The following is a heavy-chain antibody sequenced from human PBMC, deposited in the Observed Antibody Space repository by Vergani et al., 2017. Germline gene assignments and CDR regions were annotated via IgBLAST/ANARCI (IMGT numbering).Heavy chain of an antibody. V-gene: IGHV3-23*01. Sequence: EVQLLESGGGLVQPGGSLRLSCAASGFTFSSYAMSWVRQAPGKGLEWVSAISGSGGSTYYADSVKGRFTISRDNSKNTLYLQMNSLRAEETAVYYCAKTVYDSSGYYGDYWGQGTLVTVSS. CDR2: ISGSGGST. J-gene: IGHJ4*02. CDR3: AKTVYDSSGYYGDY. CDR1: GFTFSSYA. D-gene: IGHD3-22*01.